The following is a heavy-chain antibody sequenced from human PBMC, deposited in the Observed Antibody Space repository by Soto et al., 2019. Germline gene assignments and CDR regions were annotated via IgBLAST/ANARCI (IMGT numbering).Heavy chain of an antibody. J-gene: IGHJ4*02. V-gene: IGHV3-30*18. Sequence: QAQLVESGGGVVQPGTSLRLSCAASGFTFSSYGMHWVCQAPGKALEWVAVISDAGSTKYYPDSVKGRFTISRDNSKNTLYLQMNSLRVEETAVYYCANQIQSGHWGGGTLVTVSS. CDR2: ISDAGSTK. CDR1: GFTFSSYG. D-gene: IGHD5-18*01. CDR3: ANQIQSGH.